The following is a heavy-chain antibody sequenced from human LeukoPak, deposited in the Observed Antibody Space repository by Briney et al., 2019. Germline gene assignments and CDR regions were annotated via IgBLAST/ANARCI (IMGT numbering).Heavy chain of an antibody. D-gene: IGHD3-22*01. CDR1: GYTYTSYY. Sequence: ASVRVSCKASGYTYTSYYMHSVRQAPGQGLEWMGITNPSGGSTSYAQKFQGRVTMTRDTSTSTVYMELSSLRSEDTAVYYCARARRAVDWYYYDSSGYYLDYWGQGTLVTVSS. J-gene: IGHJ4*02. V-gene: IGHV1-46*01. CDR3: ARARRAVDWYYYDSSGYYLDY. CDR2: TNPSGGST.